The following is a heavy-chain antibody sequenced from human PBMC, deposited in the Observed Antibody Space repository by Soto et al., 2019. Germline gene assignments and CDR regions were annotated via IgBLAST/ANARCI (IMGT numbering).Heavy chain of an antibody. CDR1: GYTFSAYG. CDR2: ISAHNGNT. CDR3: TTPANSSGWYWDSFDY. Sequence: ASVKVSCKASGYTFSAYGINWVRQAPGQGLEWVAWISAHNGNTKYAQKLQGRFTISRDDSKNTLYPQMNSLKTEDTAVYYCTTPANSSGWYWDSFDYWGQGTLVTVSS. J-gene: IGHJ4*02. D-gene: IGHD6-19*01. V-gene: IGHV1-18*01.